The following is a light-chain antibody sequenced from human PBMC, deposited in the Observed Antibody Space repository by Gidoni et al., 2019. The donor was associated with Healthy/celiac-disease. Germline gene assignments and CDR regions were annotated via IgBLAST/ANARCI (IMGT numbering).Light chain of an antibody. CDR1: SGRIASNY. CDR2: EDN. CDR3: QSYDSSNQV. V-gene: IGLV6-57*04. Sequence: NFMLTQPHSVSESPGNAVTISCTRSSGRIASNYVQWSQQRPGSAPTTVIYEDNQRPSWVPDRFSGSIDSSSNSASLTISGLKTENEADYYCQSYDSSNQVFGGGTKRTVL. J-gene: IGLJ2*01.